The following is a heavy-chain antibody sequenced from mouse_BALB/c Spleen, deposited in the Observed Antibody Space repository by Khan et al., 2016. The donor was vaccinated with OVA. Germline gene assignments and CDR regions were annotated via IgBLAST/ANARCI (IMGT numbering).Heavy chain of an antibody. D-gene: IGHD1-1*01. J-gene: IGHJ3*01. CDR2: ILPGSGRN. V-gene: IGHV1-9*01. Sequence: QVQLKHSGAELMKPGASVKISCKATGYTFSSYWIEWVKQRPGHGLEWIGEILPGSGRNNYNEKFKGKATFTADTSSNTAYMQLSNLTSDDSAVYYCARGNYYGSSSWFGYWGQGTLVTVSA. CDR1: GYTFSSYW. CDR3: ARGNYYGSSSWFGY.